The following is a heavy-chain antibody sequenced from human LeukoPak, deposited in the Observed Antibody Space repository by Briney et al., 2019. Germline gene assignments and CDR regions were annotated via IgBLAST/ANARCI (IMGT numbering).Heavy chain of an antibody. V-gene: IGHV3-30*02. Sequence: AGGSLRLSCAASGFTFSGCGMRWVRQAPGKGLEWVAFIWYDGRDKYYVDSVKGRFTISRDNSKNTLYLQMNSLRAEDTAMYYCAKDPYSYGSYFDYWGQGTLVTVSS. J-gene: IGHJ4*02. CDR1: GFTFSGCG. CDR2: IWYDGRDK. CDR3: AKDPYSYGSYFDY. D-gene: IGHD5-18*01.